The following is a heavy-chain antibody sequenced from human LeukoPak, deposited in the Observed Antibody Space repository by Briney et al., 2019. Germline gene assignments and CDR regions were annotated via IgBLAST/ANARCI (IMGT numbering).Heavy chain of an antibody. CDR3: ARDRVGSGWPRPFYFEF. D-gene: IGHD6-19*01. V-gene: IGHV1-2*02. CDR1: GYTFTGYY. Sequence: ASVKVSCKPSGYTFTGYYLHWVRQAPGQALEWMGWISPSTGATVYAQNFQGRVTMSRDTSISTAYLDLSSLRSDDTAVYYCARDRVGSGWPRPFYFEFWGQGTLVTVSS. CDR2: ISPSTGAT. J-gene: IGHJ4*02.